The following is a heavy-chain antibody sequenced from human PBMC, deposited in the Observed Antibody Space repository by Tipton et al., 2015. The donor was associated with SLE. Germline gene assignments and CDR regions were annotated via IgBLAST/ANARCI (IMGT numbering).Heavy chain of an antibody. CDR2: VYYTGNT. J-gene: IGHJ3*02. D-gene: IGHD5-24*01. V-gene: IGHV4-39*07. CDR3: ARGVEEATTLTGFDI. Sequence: TLSLTCTVSGGSISSGGYYWSWIRQPPGKGLEWVGTVYYTGNTFYNPSLKSRVTISVDTSKNQFSLKLSSVTAADTAVYYCARGVEEATTLTGFDIWGQGTMITVSS. CDR1: GGSISSGGYY.